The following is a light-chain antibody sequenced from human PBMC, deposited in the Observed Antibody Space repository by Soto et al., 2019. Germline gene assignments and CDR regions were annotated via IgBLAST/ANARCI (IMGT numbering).Light chain of an antibody. CDR3: QQRSNWPPT. CDR1: QGVSSY. CDR2: DAS. J-gene: IGKJ1*01. V-gene: IGKV3-11*01. Sequence: LTQSPSSLSASVGDRVTITCRASQGVSSYLAWYQQKPGQAPRLLIYDASNRATGIPVRFSGSGSGTDFTLTISSLEHEDFAVYYCQQRSNWPPTFGQGTKVEIK.